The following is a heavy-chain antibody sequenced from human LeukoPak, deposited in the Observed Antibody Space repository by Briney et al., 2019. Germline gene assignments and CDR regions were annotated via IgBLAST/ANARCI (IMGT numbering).Heavy chain of an antibody. CDR3: ARDRSSSSWYVRGDYYYYGMDV. D-gene: IGHD6-13*01. V-gene: IGHV6-1*01. CDR1: GDSVSSNSAA. J-gene: IGHJ6*02. Sequence: SQTLSLTCAISGDSVSSNSAAWNCIRQSPSRGLEWLGRTYYRSKWYNDYAVSVKSRITINPDTSKNQFSLQLNSVTPEDTAVYYCARDRSSSSWYVRGDYYYYGMDVWGQGTTVTVSS. CDR2: TYYRSKWYN.